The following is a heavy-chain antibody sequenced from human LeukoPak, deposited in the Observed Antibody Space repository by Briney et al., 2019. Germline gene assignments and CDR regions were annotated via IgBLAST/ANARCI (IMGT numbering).Heavy chain of an antibody. Sequence: GGTLRLSCAASGFTLSSYNMNWVRQAPRKGLEWVSKISSSGSTKYCADSVKGRFTISRDNAKNSLYLQMNSLRAEDTAVYYCAELGITMIGGVWGKGTTVTISS. CDR1: GFTLSSYN. CDR2: ISSSGSTK. J-gene: IGHJ6*04. CDR3: AELGITMIGGV. V-gene: IGHV3-48*04. D-gene: IGHD3-10*02.